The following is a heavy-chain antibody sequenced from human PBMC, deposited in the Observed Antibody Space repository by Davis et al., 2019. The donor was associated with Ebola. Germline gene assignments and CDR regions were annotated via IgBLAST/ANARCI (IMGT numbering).Heavy chain of an antibody. CDR3: ARVRSYTWFDP. Sequence: MPSETLSLTCAVYAGSFSDYYWYWIRQPPGKGLEWIGEINHSGSTNYNPSLKSRVTISVDTSKNQFSLKLSSVTAADTAVYYCARVRSYTWFDPWGQGTLVTVSS. CDR1: AGSFSDYY. CDR2: INHSGST. J-gene: IGHJ5*02. V-gene: IGHV4-34*01. D-gene: IGHD1-26*01.